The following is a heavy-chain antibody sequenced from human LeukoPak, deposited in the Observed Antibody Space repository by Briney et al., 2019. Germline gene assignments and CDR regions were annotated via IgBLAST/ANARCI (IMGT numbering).Heavy chain of an antibody. Sequence: SETLSLTCTVSGGSISSYYWSWIRQPPGKGLEWIGYIYYSGSTNYNPSLKSRVTISVDTSKNQFSLKLSSVTAADTAVYYCAREAEQQLVLGNAFDIWGQGTMVTVSS. D-gene: IGHD6-13*01. CDR1: GGSISSYY. V-gene: IGHV4-59*01. CDR3: AREAEQQLVLGNAFDI. CDR2: IYYSGST. J-gene: IGHJ3*02.